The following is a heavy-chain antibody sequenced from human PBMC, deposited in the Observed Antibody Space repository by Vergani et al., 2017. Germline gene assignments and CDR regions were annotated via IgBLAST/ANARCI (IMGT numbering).Heavy chain of an antibody. V-gene: IGHV1-18*01. CDR3: ARDGASLYYDILTGPGLYFDY. CDR2: ISAYNGNT. Sequence: QVQLVQSGAEVKKPGASVKVSCKASGYTFTSYGISWVRQAPGQGLEWMGWISAYNGNTNYAQKLQGRVTMTTDTSTSTAYMELRSLRSDDTAVYYCARDGASLYYDILTGPGLYFDYWGQGTLVTFSS. CDR1: GYTFTSYG. J-gene: IGHJ4*02. D-gene: IGHD3-9*01.